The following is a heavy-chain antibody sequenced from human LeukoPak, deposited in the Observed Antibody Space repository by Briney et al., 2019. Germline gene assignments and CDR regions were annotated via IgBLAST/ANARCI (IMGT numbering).Heavy chain of an antibody. V-gene: IGHV3-48*04. CDR3: AKGPEEYGSGSYIDY. D-gene: IGHD3-10*01. CDR2: ISSSSSTI. CDR1: GFTFSSYS. J-gene: IGHJ4*02. Sequence: GGSLRLSCAASGFTFSSYSMNWVRQAPGKGLEWVSYISSSSSTIYYADSVKGRFTISRDNAKNSLYLQMNSLRAEDTALYYCAKGPEEYGSGSYIDYWGQGTLVTVSS.